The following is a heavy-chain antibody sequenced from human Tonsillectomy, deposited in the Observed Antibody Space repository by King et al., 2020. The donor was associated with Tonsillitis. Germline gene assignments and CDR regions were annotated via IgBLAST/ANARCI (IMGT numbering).Heavy chain of an antibody. CDR3: TTVPAAAGTP. CDR2: IKRKTDGGTT. D-gene: IGHD6-13*01. Sequence: VQLVESGGGLVKPGGSLRLSCAASGFTFSNAWMSWVRQAPGKGLEWVGRIKRKTDGGTTDYAAPVKGRFTISRDDSKKTLYLQMNSLKTEDTAVYYCTTVPAAAGTPCGQGALVTVSS. V-gene: IGHV3-15*01. CDR1: GFTFSNAW. J-gene: IGHJ5*02.